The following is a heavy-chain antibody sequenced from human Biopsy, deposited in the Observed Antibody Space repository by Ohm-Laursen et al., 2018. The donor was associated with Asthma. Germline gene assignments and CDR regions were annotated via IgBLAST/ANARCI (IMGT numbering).Heavy chain of an antibody. CDR2: IFPGDSDT. CDR1: GYIFTSYW. J-gene: IGHJ4*02. CDR3: ARLAYGSGSFFDF. V-gene: IGHV5-51*01. D-gene: IGHD3-10*01. Sequence: ESLKISCKPSGYIFTSYWIGWARQMPGKGLEWMGIIFPGDSDTIYSPSFQGQVTISADKSISTAYLQWSSLKASDTAIYYCARLAYGSGSFFDFWGQGTLVTVAS.